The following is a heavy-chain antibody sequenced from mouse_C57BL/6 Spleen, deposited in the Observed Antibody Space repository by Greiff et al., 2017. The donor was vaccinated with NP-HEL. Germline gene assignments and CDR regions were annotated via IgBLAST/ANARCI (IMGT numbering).Heavy chain of an antibody. CDR1: GYSITSGYY. J-gene: IGHJ3*01. D-gene: IGHD1-1*01. CDR2: ISYDGSN. CDR3: ASVITTVVATFAY. Sequence: EVKLQESGPGLVKPSQSLSLTCSVTGYSITSGYYWNWIRQFPGNKLEWMGYISYDGSNNYNPSLKTRISITRDTSKNQFFLKLNSVTTEDTATYYCASVITTVVATFAYWGQGTLVTVSA. V-gene: IGHV3-6*01.